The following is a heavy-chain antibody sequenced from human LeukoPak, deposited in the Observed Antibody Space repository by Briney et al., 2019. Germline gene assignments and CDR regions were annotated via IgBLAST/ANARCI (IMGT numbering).Heavy chain of an antibody. CDR2: IYYSGST. V-gene: IGHV4-31*03. Sequence: PSETLSLACTVSGGSISSGGYYWSWIRQHPGKGLEWIGYIYYSGSTYYNPSLKSRVTISVDTSKNQFSLKLSSVTAADTAVYYCARVTGGKGPWLVHRANYYYYMDVWGKGTTVTVSS. CDR3: ARVTGGKGPWLVHRANYYYYMDV. J-gene: IGHJ6*03. D-gene: IGHD6-19*01. CDR1: GGSISSGGYY.